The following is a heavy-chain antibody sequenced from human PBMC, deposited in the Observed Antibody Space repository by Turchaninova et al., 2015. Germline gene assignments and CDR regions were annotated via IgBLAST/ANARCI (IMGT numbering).Heavy chain of an antibody. D-gene: IGHD6-19*01. CDR2: ISASRGST. CDR3: AKAQAGYSSGWYYFDF. V-gene: IGHV3-23*04. Sequence: EVQLVESGGGWVQPGGSLRLSCAACGFTFSSYAMTWVRQAPGKGLEWVSAISASRGSTYSADSVKGRFTISRDNSKNTLYLQMNSLRAEDTAVYYCAKAQAGYSSGWYYFDFWGQGILVTVSS. CDR1: GFTFSSYA. J-gene: IGHJ4*02.